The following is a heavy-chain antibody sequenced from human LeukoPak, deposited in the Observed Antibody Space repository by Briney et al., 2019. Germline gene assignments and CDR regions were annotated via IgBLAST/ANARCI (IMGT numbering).Heavy chain of an antibody. CDR3: ARGPAGYN. CDR1: GFTVSSNH. D-gene: IGHD1-1*01. J-gene: IGHJ4*02. V-gene: IGHV3-53*01. Sequence: PGGSLRLSCAASGFTVSSNHMSWVCQAPGKGLEWVSVIYSGGSTDYADSVKGRLTISRDNSKNTLYLQMNSLRAEDTAVYHCARGPAGYNWGQGTLVTVSS. CDR2: IYSGGST.